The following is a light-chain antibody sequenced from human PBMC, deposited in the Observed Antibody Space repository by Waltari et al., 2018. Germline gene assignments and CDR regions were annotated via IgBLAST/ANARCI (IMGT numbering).Light chain of an antibody. CDR1: SLATVY. Sequence: SSELTQDPVVSVALGQTVTTTCKGRSLATVYANWYQQRPGQAPVLVFYGKNSRPSGIPDRFSGSNSGNSASLTITGTQAEDEAAYYCNSRDTSGKHVLFGGGTKLTVL. J-gene: IGLJ2*01. CDR3: NSRDTSGKHVL. V-gene: IGLV3-19*01. CDR2: GKN.